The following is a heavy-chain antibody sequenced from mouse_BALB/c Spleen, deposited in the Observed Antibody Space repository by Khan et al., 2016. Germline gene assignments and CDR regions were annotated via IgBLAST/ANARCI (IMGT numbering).Heavy chain of an antibody. Sequence: QVQLKESGPGLVAPSQSLSITCTVSGFSLTGFSVNWVRQPPGKALEWLGMIWGDGSTDYNSALKSRLSFNSDDSKSQVFLKMNSLQTDDTAGYVCASYYDYDGVFAYWGQGTLVTVSA. J-gene: IGHJ3*01. CDR1: GFSLTGFS. CDR2: IWGDGST. CDR3: ASYYDYDGVFAY. V-gene: IGHV2-6-7*01. D-gene: IGHD2-4*01.